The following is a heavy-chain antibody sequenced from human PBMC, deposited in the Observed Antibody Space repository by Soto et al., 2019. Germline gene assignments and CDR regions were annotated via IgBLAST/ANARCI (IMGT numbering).Heavy chain of an antibody. CDR2: IIPIFGTA. V-gene: IGHV1-69*12. D-gene: IGHD5-12*01. Sequence: QVQLVQSGAEVKKPGSSVKVSCKASGGTFSSYAISWVRQAPGQGLEWMGGIIPIFGTANYAQKFQGRVQSTADESTSTAYMELSSLRSEDTAVYYCVRVGGWLKTNGFDSWGQGTLVTVSS. CDR3: VRVGGWLKTNGFDS. J-gene: IGHJ5*01. CDR1: GGTFSSYA.